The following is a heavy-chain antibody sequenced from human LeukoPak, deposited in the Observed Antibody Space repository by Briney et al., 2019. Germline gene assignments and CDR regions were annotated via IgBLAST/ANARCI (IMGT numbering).Heavy chain of an antibody. V-gene: IGHV1-69*13. CDR1: GGTFISYA. D-gene: IGHD5-18*01. J-gene: IGHJ4*02. CDR3: ARAPRGYSYLDY. Sequence: ASVKVSCKASGGTFISYAISWVRQAPGQGLEWMGGIIPIFGTANYAQKFQGRVTITADESTSTAYMELSSLRSEDTAVYYCARAPRGYSYLDYWGQGTLVTVSS. CDR2: IIPIFGTA.